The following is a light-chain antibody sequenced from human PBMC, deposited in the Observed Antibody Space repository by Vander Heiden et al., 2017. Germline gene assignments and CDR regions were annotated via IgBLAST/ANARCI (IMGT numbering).Light chain of an antibody. Sequence: EIAMSPSPLPLRVTPGEPASLSFRSSHSLLHGNGYNYLDWYLQKPGQSPQLLIHLSSNRASGVPDRFSGSGSGTDFTLKISRVEAEDVGVYYCMQSLQAPVTFGGGTKVEIK. J-gene: IGKJ4*01. CDR1: HSLLHGNGYNY. CDR2: LSS. CDR3: MQSLQAPVT. V-gene: IGKV2-28*01.